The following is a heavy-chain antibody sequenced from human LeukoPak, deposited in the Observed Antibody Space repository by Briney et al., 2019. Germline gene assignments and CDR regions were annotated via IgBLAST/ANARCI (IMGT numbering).Heavy chain of an antibody. CDR2: VTTSSSYI. J-gene: IGHJ4*02. CDR3: ARVHSSGQLETFDY. D-gene: IGHD6-19*01. CDR1: GFTFSSYS. Sequence: GGSLRLSCATSGFTFSSYSMNWVRQAPGRGLEWVSSVTTSSSYIYYADSVKGRFTSSRDNAKNSLYLQMNSLRAEDTAVYYCARVHSSGQLETFDYWGQGTLVTASS. V-gene: IGHV3-21*01.